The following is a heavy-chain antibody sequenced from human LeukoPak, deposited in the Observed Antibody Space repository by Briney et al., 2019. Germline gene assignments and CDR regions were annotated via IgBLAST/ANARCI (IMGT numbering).Heavy chain of an antibody. CDR1: GITVSTNY. V-gene: IGHV3-49*04. J-gene: IGHJ4*02. D-gene: IGHD4-23*01. CDR2: IRGKGYGETT. Sequence: GGSLRLSCAASGITVSTNYMSWVRQAPGKGLEWVSFIRGKGYGETTHYAASVEGRFTISRDDSKSIAYLQMDSLKNEDTAVYYCSRDSAKYGGSLFDYWGQGTLVTVSS. CDR3: SRDSAKYGGSLFDY.